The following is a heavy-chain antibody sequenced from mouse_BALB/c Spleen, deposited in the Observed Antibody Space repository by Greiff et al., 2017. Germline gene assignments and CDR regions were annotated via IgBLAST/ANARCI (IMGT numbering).Heavy chain of an antibody. Sequence: EVNVVESGGGLVKPGGSLKLSCAASGFTFSSYTMSWVRQTPEKRLEWVATISSGGSYTYYPDSVKGRFTISRDNAKNTLYLQMSSLKSEDTAMYYCTREGDTTVVDYYYAMDYWGQGTSVTVSS. CDR3: TREGDTTVVDYYYAMDY. V-gene: IGHV5-6-4*01. CDR1: GFTFSSYT. CDR2: ISSGGSYT. D-gene: IGHD1-1*01. J-gene: IGHJ4*01.